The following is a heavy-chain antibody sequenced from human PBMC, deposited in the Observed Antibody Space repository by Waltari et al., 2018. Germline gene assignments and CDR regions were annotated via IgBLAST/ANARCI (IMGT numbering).Heavy chain of an antibody. CDR1: GYSISRGFY. CDR2: FFHSGST. CDR3: ASVGSLRGSYSDAFDI. J-gene: IGHJ3*02. V-gene: IGHV4-38-2*02. D-gene: IGHD3-10*01. Sequence: QVQLQESGPGLVRPWETLSLTCSVSGYSISRGFYWGWIRQPPGEGLEWIVTFFHSGSTFYNPSLKSRVITSLDTSKNQFSLKLSSVTATDTAVYYCASVGSLRGSYSDAFDIWGQGTTVTVSS.